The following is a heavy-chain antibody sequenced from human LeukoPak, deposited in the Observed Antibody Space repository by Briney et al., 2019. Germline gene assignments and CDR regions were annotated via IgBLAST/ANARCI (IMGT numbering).Heavy chain of an antibody. D-gene: IGHD2-2*01. CDR3: ATVEIVVVPAARYNWFDP. Sequence: ASVKVSCKASGGTFSSYAISWVRQAPGQGLEWMGGFDPGDGETIYAQKFQGRVTMTEDTSTDTAYMELSSLRSEDTAVYYCATVEIVVVPAARYNWFDPWGQGTLVTVSS. V-gene: IGHV1-24*01. J-gene: IGHJ5*02. CDR1: GGTFSSYA. CDR2: FDPGDGET.